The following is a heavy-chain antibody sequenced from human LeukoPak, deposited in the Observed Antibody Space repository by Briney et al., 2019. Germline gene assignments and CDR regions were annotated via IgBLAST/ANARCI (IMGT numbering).Heavy chain of an antibody. D-gene: IGHD3-10*01. Sequence: GGSLRLSCAASGFTFSSYEMNWVRQAPGKGLEWVSHISSSGTTVYYADSVKGRFTISRDNAKNSLYLQMNSLSAEDTAIYYCATEGSPPYWGQGTLVTVSS. CDR3: ATEGSPPY. CDR1: GFTFSSYE. CDR2: ISSSGTTV. V-gene: IGHV3-48*03. J-gene: IGHJ4*01.